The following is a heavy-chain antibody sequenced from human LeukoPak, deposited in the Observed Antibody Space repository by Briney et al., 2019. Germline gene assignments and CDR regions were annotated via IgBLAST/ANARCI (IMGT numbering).Heavy chain of an antibody. CDR2: IYYSGST. CDR1: GGSFSGYY. D-gene: IGHD2-15*01. J-gene: IGHJ6*02. CDR3: ARQYCSGGSCYSGYYYYGMDV. V-gene: IGHV4-59*08. Sequence: PSETLSLTCAVYGGSFSGYYWNWIRQPPGKGLEWIGYIYYSGSTNYNPSLKSRITISVDTSKNQFSPKLSSVTAADTAVYYCARQYCSGGSCYSGYYYYGMDVWGQGTTVTVSS.